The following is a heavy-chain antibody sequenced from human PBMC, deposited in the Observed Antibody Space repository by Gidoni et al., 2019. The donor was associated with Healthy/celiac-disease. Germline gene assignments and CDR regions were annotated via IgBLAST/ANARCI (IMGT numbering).Heavy chain of an antibody. CDR2: IIPIFGTA. CDR3: ARLASSGYSSGWSTQSFDY. D-gene: IGHD6-19*01. J-gene: IGHJ4*02. V-gene: IGHV1-69*01. Sequence: QVQLVQSGAEVKKPGSSVKVSCKASGGTFSSYAISWVRQAPGQGFEWMGGIIPIFGTANYAQKFQGRVTITADESTSTAYMELSSLRSEDTAVYYCARLASSGYSSGWSTQSFDYWGQGTLVTVSS. CDR1: GGTFSSYA.